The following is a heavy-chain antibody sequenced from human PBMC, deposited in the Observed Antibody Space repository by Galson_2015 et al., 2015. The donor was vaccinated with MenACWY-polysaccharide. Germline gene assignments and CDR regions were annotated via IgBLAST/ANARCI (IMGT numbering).Heavy chain of an antibody. V-gene: IGHV5-51*01. CDR2: IFPGDSDT. Sequence: QSGAEVKKPGESLQISCKGSGYSFTSYWIGWVRQMHGKGMEWMGVIFPGDSDTRYSPSFQGQVAISADKSISNAYLQWSSLKASDTAMYYCARPSYSSSWNPFDYWGQGTLVTVSS. J-gene: IGHJ4*02. CDR3: ARPSYSSSWNPFDY. D-gene: IGHD6-13*01. CDR1: GYSFTSYW.